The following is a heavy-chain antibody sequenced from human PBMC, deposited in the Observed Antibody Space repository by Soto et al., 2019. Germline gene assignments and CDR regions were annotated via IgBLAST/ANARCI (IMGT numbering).Heavy chain of an antibody. CDR1: GGSISSYY. CDR3: ARHYYGSGSYLPRNNYYYYYYMDV. Sequence: TSETLSLTCPVSGGSISSYYWSWIRQPPGKGLEWIGYIYYSGSTYYNPSLKSRVTISVDTSKNQFSLKLSSVTAADTAVYYCARHYYGSGSYLPRNNYYYYYYMDVWGKGTTVTVSS. D-gene: IGHD3-10*01. V-gene: IGHV4-59*08. J-gene: IGHJ6*03. CDR2: IYYSGST.